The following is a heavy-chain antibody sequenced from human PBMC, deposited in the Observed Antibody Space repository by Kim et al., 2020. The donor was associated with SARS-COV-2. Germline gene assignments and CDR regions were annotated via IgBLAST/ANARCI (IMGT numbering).Heavy chain of an antibody. CDR2: IYYSGST. CDR1: GGSISSGGYY. D-gene: IGHD2-2*01. J-gene: IGHJ1*01. V-gene: IGHV4-31*03. Sequence: SETLSLTCTVSGGSISSGGYYWSWIRQHPGKGLEWIGYIYYSGSTYYNPSLKSRVTISVDTSKNQFSLKLSSVTAADTAVYYCARAAPCYCSSTSHVGYFQHWGQGTLVTVSS. CDR3: ARAAPCYCSSTSHVGYFQH.